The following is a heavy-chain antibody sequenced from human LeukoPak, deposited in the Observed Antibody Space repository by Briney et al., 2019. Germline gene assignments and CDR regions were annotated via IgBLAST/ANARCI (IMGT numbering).Heavy chain of an antibody. CDR1: GFTFSSYS. D-gene: IGHD6-13*01. J-gene: IGHJ6*02. V-gene: IGHV3-21*01. CDR2: ISSSSSYI. CDR3: ARVKGTPAAGVYYYGMDV. Sequence: PGGSLRPSCAASGFTFSSYSMNWVRQAPGKGLEWVSSISSSSSYIYYADSVKGRFTISRDNAKNSLYLQMNSLRAEDTAVYYCARVKGTPAAGVYYYGMDVWGQGTTVTVSS.